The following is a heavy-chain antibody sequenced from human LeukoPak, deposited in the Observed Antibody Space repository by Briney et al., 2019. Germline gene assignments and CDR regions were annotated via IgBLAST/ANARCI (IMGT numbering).Heavy chain of an antibody. CDR2: IYHSGST. J-gene: IGHJ4*02. D-gene: IGHD3-16*01. CDR1: GYSISSGYY. V-gene: IGHV4-38-2*01. Sequence: SETLSLTCAVSGYSISSGYYWGWIRQPPGKGLEWVGSIYHSGSTYYNPSLKSRVTISVDTSKNQFSLKLSSVTAADTAVYHCARVWGDQSSFDYWGQGTLVTVSS. CDR3: ARVWGDQSSFDY.